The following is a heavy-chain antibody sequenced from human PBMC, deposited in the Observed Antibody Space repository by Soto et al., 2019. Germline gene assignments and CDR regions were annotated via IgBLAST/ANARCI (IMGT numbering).Heavy chain of an antibody. CDR3: ARGTTVTSGDY. J-gene: IGHJ4*02. V-gene: IGHV2-5*02. CDR2: IYLDDDK. Sequence: QITLKESGPTLVKPTQTLTLTCTFSGFSLSTSGVGVGWIRQPPGKALEWLALIYLDDDKRYSPSLKSRLTITKDTSKNQVVLTMTNMDPVDTATYYCARGTTVTSGDYWGQGTLVTVSS. CDR1: GFSLSTSGVG. D-gene: IGHD4-17*01.